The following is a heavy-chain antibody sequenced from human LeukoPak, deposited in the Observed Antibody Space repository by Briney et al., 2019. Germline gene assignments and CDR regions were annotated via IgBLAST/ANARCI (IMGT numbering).Heavy chain of an antibody. CDR3: ARGRYSSGWYRIRAQYFQH. V-gene: IGHV1-8*01. D-gene: IGHD6-19*01. Sequence: ASVKVSCKASGYTFPSYDINWVRQATGQGLEWMGWMNPNSGNTGYAQKFQGRVTMTRNTSISTAYMELSSLRSEDTAVYYCARGRYSSGWYRIRAQYFQHWGQGTLVTVSS. CDR1: GYTFPSYD. J-gene: IGHJ1*01. CDR2: MNPNSGNT.